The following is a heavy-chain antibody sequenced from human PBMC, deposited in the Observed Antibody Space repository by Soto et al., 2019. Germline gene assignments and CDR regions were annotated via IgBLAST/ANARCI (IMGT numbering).Heavy chain of an antibody. J-gene: IGHJ4*02. CDR2: INPGSGVT. V-gene: IGHV1-2*02. D-gene: IGHD1-1*01. CDR3: ARVAGHKNARFDT. Sequence: GASVKVSCKASGYSFTKYHMHWVRQAPGQGLEWMGWINPGSGVTNQAQKFQGGVTVTRDTSITTTYMELNSLTSDDTAVYYCARVAGHKNARFDTWGQGALVTVSS. CDR1: GYSFTKYH.